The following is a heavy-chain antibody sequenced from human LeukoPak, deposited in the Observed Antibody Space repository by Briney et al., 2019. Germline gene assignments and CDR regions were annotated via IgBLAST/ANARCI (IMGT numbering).Heavy chain of an antibody. J-gene: IGHJ4*02. V-gene: IGHV3-33*01. CDR1: GFTFSSYG. Sequence: PGGSLRLSCAASGFTFSSYGMHWVRQAPGKGLEWVAVIWYDGSNKYYADSVKGRFTISRDNSKNTLYLQMNSLRSDDTAVYYCAREGSSWYEFGYWGQGTLVTVSS. CDR2: IWYDGSNK. CDR3: AREGSSWYEFGY. D-gene: IGHD6-13*01.